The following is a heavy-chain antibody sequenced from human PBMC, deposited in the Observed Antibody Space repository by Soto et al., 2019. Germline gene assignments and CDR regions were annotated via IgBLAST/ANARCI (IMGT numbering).Heavy chain of an antibody. D-gene: IGHD6-6*01. CDR1: GGSFSGYY. V-gene: IGHV4-34*01. CDR2: INHSGST. CDR3: ARGPVPSARTAYYYYYMDV. Sequence: ETLSLTCAVYGGSFSGYYWSWIRQPPGKGLEWIGEINHSGSTNYNPSLKSRVTISVDTSKNQFSLKLSSVTAADTAVYYCARGPVPSARTAYYYYYMDVWGKGTTVTVSS. J-gene: IGHJ6*03.